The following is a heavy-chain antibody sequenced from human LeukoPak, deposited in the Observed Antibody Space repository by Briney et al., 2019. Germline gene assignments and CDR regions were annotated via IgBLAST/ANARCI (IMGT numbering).Heavy chain of an antibody. D-gene: IGHD5-18*01. J-gene: IGHJ4*02. CDR2: IYHSGST. CDR1: GYSISSGYY. Sequence: KPSETLSLTCTVSGYSISSGYYWGWIRQPPGKGLEWIGSIYHSGSTYYNPSLKSRVTISVDRSKNQFSLKLSSVTAADTAVYYCARGIQLWAGLDYWGQGTLVTVSS. CDR3: ARGIQLWAGLDY. V-gene: IGHV4-38-2*02.